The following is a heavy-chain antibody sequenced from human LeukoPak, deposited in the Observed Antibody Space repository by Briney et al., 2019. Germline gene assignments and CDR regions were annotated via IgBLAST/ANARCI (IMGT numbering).Heavy chain of an antibody. Sequence: ASVKVSCKASGYTLRDYYISWVRQAPGQGLEWLGWLNPHSGGTNYAQKLQGRVTLTSDTSTSTAYMELSLLTSDDTAIYYCARGLRIINGLDVWGQGTTVIVSS. CDR2: LNPHSGGT. J-gene: IGHJ6*02. CDR1: GYTLRDYY. D-gene: IGHD2-15*01. CDR3: ARGLRIINGLDV. V-gene: IGHV1-2*02.